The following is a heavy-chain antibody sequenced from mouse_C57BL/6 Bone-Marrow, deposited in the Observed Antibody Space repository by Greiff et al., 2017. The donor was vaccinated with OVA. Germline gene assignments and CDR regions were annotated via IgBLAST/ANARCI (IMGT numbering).Heavy chain of an antibody. V-gene: IGHV3-8*01. CDR3: ARWDYGSSPYWYFDV. CDR1: GYSITSDY. D-gene: IGHD1-1*01. Sequence: EVMLVESGPGLAKPSQTLSLTCSVTGYSITSDYWNWIRKFPGNKLEYMGYISYSGSTYYNPSLKSRISITRDTSKNQYYLQLNSVTTEDTATYYCARWDYGSSPYWYFDVWGTGTTVTVSS. J-gene: IGHJ1*03. CDR2: ISYSGST.